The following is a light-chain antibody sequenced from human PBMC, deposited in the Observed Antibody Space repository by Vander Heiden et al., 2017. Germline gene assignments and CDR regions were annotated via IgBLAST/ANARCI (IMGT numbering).Light chain of an antibody. V-gene: IGLV1-40*01. CDR1: SSNIGAGYG. CDR2: GNS. CDR3: QSYDSSLVV. J-gene: IGLJ2*01. Sequence: QSVLTQPPSVSGAPGQRVTISCTGSSSNIGAGYGVHWYQQLPGTAPNLLIYGNSNRPSGVPDRFSGSKSGTSASLAITGLQAEDEADYYCQSYDSSLVVFGGGTKLTVL.